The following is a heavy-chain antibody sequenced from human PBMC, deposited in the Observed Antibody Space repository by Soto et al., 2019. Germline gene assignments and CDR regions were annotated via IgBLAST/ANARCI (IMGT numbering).Heavy chain of an antibody. CDR1: GYMFPIYH. D-gene: IGHD3-3*01. Sequence: GESLKISCEASGYMFPIYHISWVRQMPGKGLEWVGKIDPSDSRTMYRPSSRARITISVDKSINTAYLEWGRLKASDTAMYYCARHDSKGDFAFRGQGTQVTVSS. J-gene: IGHJ1*01. V-gene: IGHV5-10-1*01. CDR3: ARHDSKGDFAF. CDR2: IDPSDSRT.